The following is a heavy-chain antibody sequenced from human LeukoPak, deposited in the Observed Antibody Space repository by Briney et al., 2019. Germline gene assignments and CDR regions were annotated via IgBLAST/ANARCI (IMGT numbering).Heavy chain of an antibody. J-gene: IGHJ4*02. CDR2: ISSDGSII. Sequence: GGSLRLSCAASGYTFSDYFMSWIRQAPGKGLQWVSYISSDGSIIKYADSVKGRLTISRDNAKNSLYLQMKSLRAEDTAVYYCARGSFGPGRPVYWGQGTLVTVSS. CDR1: GYTFSDYF. V-gene: IGHV3-11*01. CDR3: ARGSFGPGRPVY. D-gene: IGHD3/OR15-3a*01.